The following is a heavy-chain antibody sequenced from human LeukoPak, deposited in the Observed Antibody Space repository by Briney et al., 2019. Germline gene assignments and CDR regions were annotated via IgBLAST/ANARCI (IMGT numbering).Heavy chain of an antibody. Sequence: GGSLRLSCAASGFTFSEAWMNWVRQAPGKGLEWVGRIKSKTDGGTIDHAAPVKGRFTISRDDSKNMMYLQMNSLKTEDTAVYYCSTDYYGSGRPGFGYWGQGSLVTVSS. CDR1: GFTFSEAW. V-gene: IGHV3-15*07. J-gene: IGHJ4*02. CDR2: IKSKTDGGTI. CDR3: STDYYGSGRPGFGY. D-gene: IGHD3-10*01.